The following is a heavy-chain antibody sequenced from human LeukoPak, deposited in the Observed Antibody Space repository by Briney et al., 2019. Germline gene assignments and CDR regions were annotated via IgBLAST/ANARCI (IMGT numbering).Heavy chain of an antibody. CDR2: ISPSGGST. Sequence: ASVKVSCKAFGYTFTSNYMHWVRQAPGQGPEWMGVISPSGGSTTYAQKFQGRVTLTRDMSTSTDYLELSSLRSEDTAVYYCARVYMSGDAFDIWGQGTMVTVSS. J-gene: IGHJ3*02. CDR1: GYTFTSNY. D-gene: IGHD3-10*01. CDR3: ARVYMSGDAFDI. V-gene: IGHV1-46*01.